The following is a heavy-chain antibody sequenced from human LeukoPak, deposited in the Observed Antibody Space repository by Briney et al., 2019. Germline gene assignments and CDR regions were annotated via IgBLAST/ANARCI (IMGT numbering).Heavy chain of an antibody. CDR3: AKSGLIRFDY. V-gene: IGHV3-23*01. Sequence: GGSLRLSCAASGSTFSSYAMSWVRQAPGKGLEWVSTFSGSGGNTYYADSVKGRFTISRDNSKNTLYLQMNSLRAEDTAVYYCAKSGLIRFDYWGQGTLVTVSS. J-gene: IGHJ4*02. CDR1: GSTFSSYA. D-gene: IGHD2-15*01. CDR2: FSGSGGNT.